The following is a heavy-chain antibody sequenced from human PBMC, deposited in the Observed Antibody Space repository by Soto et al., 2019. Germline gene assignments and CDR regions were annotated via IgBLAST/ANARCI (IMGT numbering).Heavy chain of an antibody. Sequence: EVQLLESGGGLVQAGESLKLACAASGFTFSTYAMTWVRQAPGKGLEWVSVISGNGGRTDYADSVKGRFTISRDNSKNTLYLQMNSLRDEDTAVYYCAKGPPAPQYFPNWGQGTLVTVSS. CDR3: AKGPPAPQYFPN. J-gene: IGHJ1*01. CDR2: ISGNGGRT. V-gene: IGHV3-23*01. CDR1: GFTFSTYA. D-gene: IGHD6-25*01.